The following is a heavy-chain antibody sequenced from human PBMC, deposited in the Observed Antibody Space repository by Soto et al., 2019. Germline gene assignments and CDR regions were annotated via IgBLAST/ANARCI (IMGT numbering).Heavy chain of an antibody. J-gene: IGHJ4*02. D-gene: IGHD3-9*01. V-gene: IGHV1-2*02. CDR2: INPNSGGT. CDR3: ARLRYFDWLLYPFDY. Sequence: ASVKVSCKASGYTFTGYYMHWVRQAPGQGLEWMGWINPNSGGTNYAQKFQGRVTMTRDTSISTAYMELSRLRSDDTAVYYCARLRYFDWLLYPFDYRGQGTLVTVSS. CDR1: GYTFTGYY.